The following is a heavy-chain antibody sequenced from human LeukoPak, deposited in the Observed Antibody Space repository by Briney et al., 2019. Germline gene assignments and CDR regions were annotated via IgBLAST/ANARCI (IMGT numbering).Heavy chain of an antibody. CDR3: ARDAYYDFWSGYYSGYYYGMDV. Sequence: GGSLRLPCAASGFTFSSYGMHWVRQAPGKGLEWVAVIWYDGSNKYYADSVKGRFTISRDNSKNTLYLQMNSLRAEDTAVYYCARDAYYDFWSGYYSGYYYGMDVWGQGTTVTVSS. J-gene: IGHJ6*02. CDR1: GFTFSSYG. CDR2: IWYDGSNK. D-gene: IGHD3-3*01. V-gene: IGHV3-33*01.